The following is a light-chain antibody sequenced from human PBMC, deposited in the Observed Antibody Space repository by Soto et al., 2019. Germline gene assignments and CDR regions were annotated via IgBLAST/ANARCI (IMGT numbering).Light chain of an antibody. CDR2: GAS. J-gene: IGKJ5*01. Sequence: EIVLTQSPGALSLSPGKRATLSCRASQSISSSYLAWYQQRPGQAPRLLIYGASSRATGIPDRFSGSGSGTDFTLTISRLEPEDFAVYYCQQYGSSPITFGQGTRLETK. CDR1: QSISSSY. CDR3: QQYGSSPIT. V-gene: IGKV3-20*01.